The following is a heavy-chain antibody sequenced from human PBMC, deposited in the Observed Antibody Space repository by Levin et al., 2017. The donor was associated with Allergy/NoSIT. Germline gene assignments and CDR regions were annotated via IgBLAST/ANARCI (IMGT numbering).Heavy chain of an antibody. CDR3: AILTGTTGFSDY. J-gene: IGHJ4*02. V-gene: IGHV1-69*06. CDR1: GGTFSSYA. CDR2: IIPIFGTA. Sequence: SVKVSFKASGGTFSSYAISWVRQAPGQGLEWMGGIIPIFGTANYAQKFQGRVTITADKSTSTAYMELSSLRSEDTAVYYCAILTGTTGFSDYWGQGTLVTVSS. D-gene: IGHD1-20*01.